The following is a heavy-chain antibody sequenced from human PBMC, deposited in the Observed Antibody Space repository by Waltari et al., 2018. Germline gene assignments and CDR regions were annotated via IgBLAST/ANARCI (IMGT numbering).Heavy chain of an antibody. Sequence: QVQLQESGPGLVKPSETLSLTCTVSGGSITNNSWTWIRQPAGKGLEWIGRVYNSGSPNSTPSLKSRVTMSRDTSKNQFSLKVTSVTAAATAVYYCARPIWRTSWKLGEFDPWGQGTLVIVSS. CDR1: GGSITNNS. CDR3: ARPIWRTSWKLGEFDP. CDR2: VYNSGSP. V-gene: IGHV4-4*07. D-gene: IGHD2-2*01. J-gene: IGHJ5*02.